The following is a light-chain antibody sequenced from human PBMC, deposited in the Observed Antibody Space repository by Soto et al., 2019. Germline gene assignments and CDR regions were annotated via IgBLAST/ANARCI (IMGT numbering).Light chain of an antibody. V-gene: IGKV1-5*01. CDR1: QSFTRW. CDR3: QQYNSYLWT. CDR2: DAS. Sequence: DIQMTESPSSLSASVGDRVTITCRASQSFTRWLAWYQQKPGKAPKIXIYDASNLEIGAPSRFSGSGSGTELTLTISRLQPDDFATYYCQQYNSYLWTCGQGTKVDIK. J-gene: IGKJ1*01.